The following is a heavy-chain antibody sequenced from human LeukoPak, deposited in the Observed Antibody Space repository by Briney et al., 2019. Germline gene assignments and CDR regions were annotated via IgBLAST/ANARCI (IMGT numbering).Heavy chain of an antibody. CDR3: ASLVVPAANFDY. CDR1: GYTFTGYY. J-gene: IGHJ4*02. Sequence: GASVKVSRKAPGYTFTGYYMHWVRQAPGQGLEWMGWINPNSGGTNYAQKFQGRVTMTRDTSISTAYMELSRLRSDDTAVYYCASLVVPAANFDYWGQGTLVTVSS. CDR2: INPNSGGT. V-gene: IGHV1-2*02. D-gene: IGHD2-2*01.